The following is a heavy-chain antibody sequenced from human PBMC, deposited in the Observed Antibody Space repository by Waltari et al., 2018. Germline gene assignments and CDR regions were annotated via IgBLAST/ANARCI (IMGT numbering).Heavy chain of an antibody. CDR1: GSSFTSSS. CDR2: INPGNGNT. J-gene: IGHJ4*02. V-gene: IGHV1-3*01. Sequence: QVQLVQSGAEVNKPGASVKVSCKASGSSFTSSSIHWVRQAPGQSLEWMGRINPGNGNTRYSQQFHGRVTITIDTSANTAYMELSSLRSEDTGVYYCARLPPGFQDYWGQGTLVTVSS. CDR3: ARLPPGFQDY.